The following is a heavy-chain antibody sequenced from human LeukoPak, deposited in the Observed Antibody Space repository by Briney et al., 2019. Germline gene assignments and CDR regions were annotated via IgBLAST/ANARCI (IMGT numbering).Heavy chain of an antibody. J-gene: IGHJ4*02. D-gene: IGHD6-19*01. CDR2: LVYDARS. CDR3: ARDLSAAFDF. CDR1: GFPFSSYG. Sequence: GGSLRLSCGASGFPFSSYGMHWVRQAPGKGLEWVARLVYDARSDYANSVKGRFSISRDDSKNTLFLDMSNLRVEDTALYYCARDLSAAFDFWGQGVLVTVSS. V-gene: IGHV3-33*01.